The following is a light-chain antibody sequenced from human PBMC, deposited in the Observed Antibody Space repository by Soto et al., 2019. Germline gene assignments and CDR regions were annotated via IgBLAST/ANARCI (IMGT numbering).Light chain of an antibody. CDR1: QSLLHSNGYNY. V-gene: IGKV2-28*01. Sequence: DIVMTQSPLSVPVTPVDPASISCRSSQSLLHSNGYNYLDWYLQKPGQSPQLLIYLGSNRASGVPDRFSGSGSGTDFTLKISRVEAEDVGVYYCMQPLQSWTFGQGTKVAIK. CDR3: MQPLQSWT. J-gene: IGKJ1*01. CDR2: LGS.